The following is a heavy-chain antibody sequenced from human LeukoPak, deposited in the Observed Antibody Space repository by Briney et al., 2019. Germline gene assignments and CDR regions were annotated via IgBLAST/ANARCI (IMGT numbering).Heavy chain of an antibody. V-gene: IGHV1-2*02. J-gene: IGHJ4*02. CDR2: INPNDGDT. CDR3: ARANFLYCSSSTCLFDY. D-gene: IGHD2-2*01. CDR1: GYTFTDYY. Sequence: ASGYTFTDYYMHWVRQAPGQGFEWMGWINPNDGDTNYAQKFQGRVTMTRDTSISTAHMEVSRLRSDDTAVYYCARANFLYCSSSTCLFDYWGQGTLVTVSS.